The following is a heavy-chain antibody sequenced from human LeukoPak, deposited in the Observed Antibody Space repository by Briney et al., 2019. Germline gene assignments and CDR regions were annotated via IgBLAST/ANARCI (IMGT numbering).Heavy chain of an antibody. J-gene: IGHJ2*01. D-gene: IGHD6-25*01. Sequence: TGGSLRLSCAASGFTFRSYSMNWVRQTPGKGLKWVSYISTGSNTIYNADSVKGRFTISRDDAKNSLFLQMNSLRAEDTAVYYCARGGIDLWGRGTLVTVSS. CDR3: ARGGIDL. V-gene: IGHV3-48*01. CDR2: ISTGSNTI. CDR1: GFTFRSYS.